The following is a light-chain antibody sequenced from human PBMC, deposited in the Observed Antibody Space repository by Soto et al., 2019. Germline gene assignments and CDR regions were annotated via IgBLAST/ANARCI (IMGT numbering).Light chain of an antibody. CDR2: EAS. J-gene: IGKJ1*01. CDR1: QSIDTH. CDR3: HQTYSPPDM. V-gene: IGKV1-39*01. Sequence: DIRMTQSPSSLSASVGDRVTITCRASQSIDTHLNWYQQHPGKAPNALIYEASNLQSGVPSRFSGSGSGTDFTLTISGLQPDDSATYYCHQTYSPPDMFGQRTKVEIK.